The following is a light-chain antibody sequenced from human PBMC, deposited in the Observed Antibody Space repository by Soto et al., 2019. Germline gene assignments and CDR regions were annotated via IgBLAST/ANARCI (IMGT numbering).Light chain of an antibody. CDR3: QQYYSTPLT. J-gene: IGKJ5*01. Sequence: DIVMTQSPDSLVVSLGERATINCKSSQSVLYSSNNKNYLAWYQQKPGQPPNLLIYWASTRESGVPDRFSGSGSGTDFTLTITSLQAEDVAVYYCQQYYSTPLTFGQGTRLEIK. CDR1: QSVLYSSNNKNY. CDR2: WAS. V-gene: IGKV4-1*01.